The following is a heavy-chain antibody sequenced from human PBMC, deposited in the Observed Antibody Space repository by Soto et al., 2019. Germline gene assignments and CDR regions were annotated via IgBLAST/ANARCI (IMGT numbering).Heavy chain of an antibody. CDR1: GFSLSTSGVG. Sequence: GSGPTLVNPTQTLTLTCTFSGFSLSTSGVGVGWIRQPPGKALEWLALIYWNDDKRYSPSLKSRLTITKDTSKNQVVLTMANMDPVDTATYYCALTRITIFGVVHGKPYYFDYWGQGTLVTVSS. CDR2: IYWNDDK. D-gene: IGHD3-3*01. CDR3: ALTRITIFGVVHGKPYYFDY. V-gene: IGHV2-5*01. J-gene: IGHJ4*02.